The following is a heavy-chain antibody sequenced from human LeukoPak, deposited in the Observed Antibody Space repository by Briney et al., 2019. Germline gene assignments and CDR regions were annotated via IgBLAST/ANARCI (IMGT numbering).Heavy chain of an antibody. CDR2: IYYSGST. V-gene: IGHV4-30-4*08. J-gene: IGHJ3*02. CDR1: GGSISSGDYY. Sequence: SETLSLTFTVSGGSISSGDYYWSWIRQPPGKGLEWIGYIYYSGSTYYNPSLKSRVTISVDTSKNQFSLKLSSVTAADTAVYYCARVGYDILTGYSRRAFDIWGQGTMVTVSS. D-gene: IGHD3-9*01. CDR3: ARVGYDILTGYSRRAFDI.